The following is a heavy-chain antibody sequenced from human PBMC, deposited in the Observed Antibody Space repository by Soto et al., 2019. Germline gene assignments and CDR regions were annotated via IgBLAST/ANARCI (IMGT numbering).Heavy chain of an antibody. CDR1: GFTFSSYA. Sequence: PGGSLRLSCAASGFTFSSYAMHWVRQAPGKGLEWVAVISYDGSNKYYADSVKGRLTISRDNSKNTLYLQMNSLRAEDTAVYYCARENPLSSIAARRYFDYWGQGTLVTVSS. CDR2: ISYDGSNK. D-gene: IGHD6-6*01. V-gene: IGHV3-30-3*01. CDR3: ARENPLSSIAARRYFDY. J-gene: IGHJ4*02.